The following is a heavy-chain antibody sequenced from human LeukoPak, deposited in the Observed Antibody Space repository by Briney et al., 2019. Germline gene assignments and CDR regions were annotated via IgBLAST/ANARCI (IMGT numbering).Heavy chain of an antibody. D-gene: IGHD3-16*01. CDR1: GFTFSVYG. CDR3: AKEIRYYYYGLDV. Sequence: PGGSLRLSCAASGFTFSVYGMHWVRQAPGKGLEWVAVISYDASNKYYADSVKGRFTISRDNSKNTLHLQMSSLRPEDTAVYYCAKEIRYYYYGLDVWGQGTTVTVSS. V-gene: IGHV3-30*18. J-gene: IGHJ6*02. CDR2: ISYDASNK.